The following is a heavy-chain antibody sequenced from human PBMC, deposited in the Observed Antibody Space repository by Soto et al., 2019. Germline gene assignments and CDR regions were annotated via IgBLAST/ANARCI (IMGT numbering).Heavy chain of an antibody. V-gene: IGHV4-34*01. CDR1: GGRFSGYY. CDR2: INHSGRL. Sequence: XASLWLTCGVCGGRFSGYYWTWIRQPPGKGLEWIGEINHSGRLNYNPSLKSRVSISVDTSKKQFSLKLSSVTAADTAVYYCARLQEPVVVPAALKGMDVCGQGTTVTVSS. CDR3: ARLQEPVVVPAALKGMDV. D-gene: IGHD2-2*01. J-gene: IGHJ6*02.